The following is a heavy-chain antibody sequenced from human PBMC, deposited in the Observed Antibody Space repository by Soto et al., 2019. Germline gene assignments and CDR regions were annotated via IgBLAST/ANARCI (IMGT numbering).Heavy chain of an antibody. CDR2: IGTAGDT. J-gene: IGHJ6*02. CDR1: GFTFSSYD. V-gene: IGHV3-13*01. Sequence: PGGSLRLSCAASGFTFSSYDMHWVRQATGKGLEWVPAIGTAGDTYYPGSVKGRFTISRENAKNSLYLQMNSLRAGDTAVYYCARALSLRAYYGMDVWGQGTTVTVSS. D-gene: IGHD3-10*01. CDR3: ARALSLRAYYGMDV.